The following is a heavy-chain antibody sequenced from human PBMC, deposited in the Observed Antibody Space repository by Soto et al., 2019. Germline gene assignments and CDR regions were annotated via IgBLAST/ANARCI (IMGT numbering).Heavy chain of an antibody. Sequence: LRLSCAASGFTFSSYGMHWVRQAPGKGLEWVAVIWYDGSNKYYADSVKGRFTISRDNSKNTLYLQMNSLRAEDTAVYYCARGPYFVAPRSSSSIDYYYGMDVWGQGTKGTV. V-gene: IGHV3-33*01. CDR3: ARGPYFVAPRSSSSIDYYYGMDV. D-gene: IGHD6-6*01. CDR1: GFTFSSYG. CDR2: IWYDGSNK. J-gene: IGHJ6*02.